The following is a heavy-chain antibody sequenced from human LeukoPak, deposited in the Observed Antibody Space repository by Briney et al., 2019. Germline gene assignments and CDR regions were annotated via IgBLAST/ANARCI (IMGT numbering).Heavy chain of an antibody. CDR1: GFTFSSYG. D-gene: IGHD5-18*01. CDR3: ARDGRGYSYGYIDY. J-gene: IGHJ4*02. CDR2: IWYDGSNK. V-gene: IGHV3-33*01. Sequence: PGGSLRLSCAASGFTFSSYGMHWVRQAPGKGLEWVAVIWYDGSNKYYADSVKGRFTISRDNSKNTLYLQMNSLRAEDTAVYYCARDGRGYSYGYIDYWGQGTLVTVSS.